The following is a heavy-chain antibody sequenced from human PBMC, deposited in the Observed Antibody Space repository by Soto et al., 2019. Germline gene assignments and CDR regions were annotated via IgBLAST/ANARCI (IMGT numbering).Heavy chain of an antibody. D-gene: IGHD3-22*01. V-gene: IGHV1-18*01. J-gene: IGHJ6*02. CDR1: GYTFTRNG. CDR3: VKDRDSNSWPSRDV. CDR2: ISPKSGNI. Sequence: ASVKVSCKTTGYTFTRNGISWVRQAPGQGLEWMGWISPKSGNIKYAQKLQGRVIMTTDTSTSTAYMELRSLRSDDTAVYYCVKDRDSNSWPSRDVWGPGTTVTVSS.